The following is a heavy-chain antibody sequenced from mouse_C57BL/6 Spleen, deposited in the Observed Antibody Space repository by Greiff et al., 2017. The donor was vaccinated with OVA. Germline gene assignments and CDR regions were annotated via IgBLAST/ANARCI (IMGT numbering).Heavy chain of an antibody. CDR1: GFSLTSYG. CDR3: AKPELGRGGYAMDY. D-gene: IGHD4-1*01. CDR2: IWSGGST. Sequence: QVQLQQSGPGLVQPSQSLSITCTVSGFSLTSYGVHWVRQPPGKGLEWLGVIWSGGSTDYNAAFISRLSISKDNSKSQVFFKMNSLQADDTAIYYCAKPELGRGGYAMDYWGQGTSVTVSS. V-gene: IGHV2-4*01. J-gene: IGHJ4*01.